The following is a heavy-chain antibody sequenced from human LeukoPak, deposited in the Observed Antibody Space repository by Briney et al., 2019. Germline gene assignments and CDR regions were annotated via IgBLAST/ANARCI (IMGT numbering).Heavy chain of an antibody. V-gene: IGHV4-38-2*02. CDR2: LYYGRGT. Sequence: SATLSLTCTVSGYSLSSGNYCAWIRQPPGKGLVWIASLYYGRGTYYIPSLKSRATISEDRSKNQFSLSLSTVTAADTAVYYCMRGPTTVQGGGFDYWGQGTLVTVSP. CDR1: GYSLSSGNY. D-gene: IGHD3-16*01. CDR3: MRGPTTVQGGGFDY. J-gene: IGHJ4*02.